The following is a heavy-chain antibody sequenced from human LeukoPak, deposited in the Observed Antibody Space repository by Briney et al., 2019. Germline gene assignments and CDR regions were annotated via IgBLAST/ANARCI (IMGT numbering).Heavy chain of an antibody. J-gene: IGHJ6*02. CDR1: GYTFTGYY. CDR3: ARDGSGPEGYYYGMDV. Sequence: ASVKVSCKASGYTFTGYYMHWVRQAPGQGLEWMGWINPNSGGTNNAQKFQGRVTMTRDTSISTAYMELSRLRSDDTAVYYCARDGSGPEGYYYGMDVWGQGTTVTVSS. CDR2: INPNSGGT. V-gene: IGHV1-2*02. D-gene: IGHD6-19*01.